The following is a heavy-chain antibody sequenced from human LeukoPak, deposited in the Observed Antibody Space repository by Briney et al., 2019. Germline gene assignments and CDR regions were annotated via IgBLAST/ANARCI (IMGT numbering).Heavy chain of an antibody. Sequence: SETLSLTCTVSGGSISSSSYYWSWIRQPPGKGLEWIGYIYYSGSTNYNPSLKSRVTISVDTSKNQFSLKLSSVTAADTAVYYCARGVKGSLDYWGQGTLVTVSS. V-gene: IGHV4-61*01. D-gene: IGHD3-10*01. CDR1: GGSISSSSYY. J-gene: IGHJ4*02. CDR2: IYYSGST. CDR3: ARGVKGSLDY.